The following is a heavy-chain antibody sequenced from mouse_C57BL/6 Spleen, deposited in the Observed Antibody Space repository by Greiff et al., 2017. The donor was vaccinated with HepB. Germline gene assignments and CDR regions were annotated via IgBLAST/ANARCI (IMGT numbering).Heavy chain of an antibody. V-gene: IGHV1-26*01. Sequence: VQLQQSGPELVKPGASVKISCKASGYTFTDYYMNWVKQSHGKSLEWIGDINPNNGGTSYNQKFKGKATLTVDKSSSTAYMELRSRTSEDSAVYYCAREGGLRLDYWGQGTTLTVSS. CDR1: GYTFTDYY. CDR3: AREGGLRLDY. D-gene: IGHD2-2*01. J-gene: IGHJ2*01. CDR2: INPNNGGT.